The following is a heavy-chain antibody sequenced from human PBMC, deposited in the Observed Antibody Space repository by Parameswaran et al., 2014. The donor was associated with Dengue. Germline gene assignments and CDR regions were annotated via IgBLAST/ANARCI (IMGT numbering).Heavy chain of an antibody. Sequence: VRQAPGKGLEWVSAISGSGGSTYYADSVKGRFTISRDNSKNTLYLQMNSLRAEDTAVYYCAKDPGSSWFFDYWGQGTLVTVSS. V-gene: IGHV3-23*01. CDR3: AKDPGSSWFFDY. CDR2: ISGSGGST. D-gene: IGHD6-13*01. J-gene: IGHJ4*02.